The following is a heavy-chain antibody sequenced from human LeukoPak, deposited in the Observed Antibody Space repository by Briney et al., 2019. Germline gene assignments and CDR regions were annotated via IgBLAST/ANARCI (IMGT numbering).Heavy chain of an antibody. V-gene: IGHV1-46*01. J-gene: IGHJ4*02. Sequence: GASVKVSCKASGYTFTSYYMHWVRQAPGQGLEWMGIINPSGGSTSYAQKFQGRVTMTRDTSTITVYMELSSLRSEDTAVYYCARAGTLVGAVDGWGQGTLVTVSS. CDR1: GYTFTSYY. CDR2: INPSGGST. D-gene: IGHD1-26*01. CDR3: ARAGTLVGAVDG.